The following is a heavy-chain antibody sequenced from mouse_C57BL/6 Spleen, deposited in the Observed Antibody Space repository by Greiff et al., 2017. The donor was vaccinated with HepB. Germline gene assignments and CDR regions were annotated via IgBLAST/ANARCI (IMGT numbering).Heavy chain of an antibody. V-gene: IGHV1-66*01. J-gene: IGHJ3*01. CDR3: ARDYSNYLAWFAY. CDR1: GYSFTSYY. D-gene: IGHD2-5*01. CDR2: IYPGSGNT. Sequence: QVQLKESGPELVKPGASVKISCKASGYSFTSYYIHWVKQRPGQGLEWIGWIYPGSGNTKYNEKFKGKATLTADTSSSTAYMQLSSLTSEDSAVYDCARDYSNYLAWFAYWGQGTLVTVSA.